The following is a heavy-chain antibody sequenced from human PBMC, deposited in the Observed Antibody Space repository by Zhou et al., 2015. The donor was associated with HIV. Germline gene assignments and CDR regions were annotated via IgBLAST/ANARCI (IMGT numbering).Heavy chain of an antibody. CDR2: ITPMFQTH. CDR3: ATSGQIAVRRFDY. D-gene: IGHD2/OR15-2a*01. CDR1: GGTFSGSD. V-gene: IGHV1-69*06. J-gene: IGHJ4*02. Sequence: LLQSGPEVRKPGSSVKVSCKASGGTFSGSDLSWVRQAPGQGLEWMGRITPMFQTHNYAEKFRARLNITVDRHTSAAYMELSSLTSEDAAVYYCATSGQIAVRRFDYWGQGTLVTVSS.